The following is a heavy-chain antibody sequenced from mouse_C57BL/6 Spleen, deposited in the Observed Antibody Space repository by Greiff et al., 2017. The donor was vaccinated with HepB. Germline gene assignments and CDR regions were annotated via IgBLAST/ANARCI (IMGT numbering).Heavy chain of an antibody. J-gene: IGHJ4*01. CDR2: IRLKSDNYAT. CDR3: TRWPYYYAMDY. V-gene: IGHV6-3*01. CDR1: GFTFSNYW. Sequence: EVKLMESGGGLVQPGGSMKLSCVASGFTFSNYWMNWVRQSPEKGLEWVAQIRLKSDNYATHYAESVKGRFTISRDDSKSSVYLQMNNLRAEDTGIYYCTRWPYYYAMDYWGQGTSVTVSS. D-gene: IGHD1-1*02.